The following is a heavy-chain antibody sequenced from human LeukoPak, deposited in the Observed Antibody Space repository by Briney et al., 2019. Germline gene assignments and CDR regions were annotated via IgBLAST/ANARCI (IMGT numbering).Heavy chain of an antibody. CDR2: INPNSGGT. CDR1: GYTFTGYY. J-gene: IGHJ4*02. Sequence: ASVKVSCKASGYTFTGYYMHWVRQAPGQGLEWMGWINPNSGGTNYAQKLQGRVTMTTDTSTSTVYMELRSLRSDDTAVYYCARVLWFGESYYFDYWGQGTLVTVSS. D-gene: IGHD3-10*01. V-gene: IGHV1-2*02. CDR3: ARVLWFGESYYFDY.